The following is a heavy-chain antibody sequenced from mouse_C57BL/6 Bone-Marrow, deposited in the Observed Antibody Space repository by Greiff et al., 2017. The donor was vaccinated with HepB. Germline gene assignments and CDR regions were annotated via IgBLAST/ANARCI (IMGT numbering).Heavy chain of an antibody. CDR1: GYTFTNYW. CDR2: IYPGGGYT. Sequence: VQLQQSGAELVRPGTSVKMSCKASGYTFTNYWIGWAKQRPGHGLEWIGDIYPGGGYTNYNEKFKGKATLTADKYSSTAYMQFSSLTSEDSAIYYCARWYYGSLYYFDYWGQGTTLTVSS. V-gene: IGHV1-63*01. J-gene: IGHJ2*01. D-gene: IGHD1-1*01. CDR3: ARWYYGSLYYFDY.